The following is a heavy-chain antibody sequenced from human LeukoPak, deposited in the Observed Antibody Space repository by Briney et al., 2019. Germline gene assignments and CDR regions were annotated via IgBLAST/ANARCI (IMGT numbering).Heavy chain of an antibody. CDR1: GGSISSGSYY. J-gene: IGHJ3*02. V-gene: IGHV4-61*02. CDR2: IYTCGST. CDR3: ATQTTVVTPGAFDI. Sequence: SQTLSLTCTVSGGSISSGSYYWSWIRQPAGKGLEWIGRIYTCGSTNYNPSLKSRVTISVDTSKNQFSLKLSSVTAADTAVYYCATQTTVVTPGAFDIWGQGTMVTVSS. D-gene: IGHD4-23*01.